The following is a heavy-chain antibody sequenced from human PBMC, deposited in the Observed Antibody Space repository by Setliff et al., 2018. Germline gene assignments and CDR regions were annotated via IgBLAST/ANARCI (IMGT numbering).Heavy chain of an antibody. D-gene: IGHD6-13*01. J-gene: IGHJ3*02. V-gene: IGHV5-51*01. Sequence: PGESLKISCKGSGYDFSKYWIAWVRQVPGKVLEFMGIIYPGDSSVTYSPSFQGRVTLSADKAINTAYLQWNSLQASDTAMYYCARPRYSSTWYEVGAFDMWGQGTMVTVSS. CDR1: GYDFSKYW. CDR3: ARPRYSSTWYEVGAFDM. CDR2: IYPGDSSV.